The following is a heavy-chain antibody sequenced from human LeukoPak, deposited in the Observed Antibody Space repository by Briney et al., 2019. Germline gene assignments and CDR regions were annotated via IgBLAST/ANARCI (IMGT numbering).Heavy chain of an antibody. CDR1: GYTFTGYY. Sequence: ASVKVSCKASGYTFTGYYMHWVRQAPGQGLEWMGWINPNSGGTNYAQKFQGRVTMTRDTSISTAYMELSSLRSEDTAVYYCARWDSIVSRFDPWGQGTQVAVSS. J-gene: IGHJ5*02. CDR2: INPNSGGT. D-gene: IGHD3-22*01. CDR3: ARWDSIVSRFDP. V-gene: IGHV1-2*02.